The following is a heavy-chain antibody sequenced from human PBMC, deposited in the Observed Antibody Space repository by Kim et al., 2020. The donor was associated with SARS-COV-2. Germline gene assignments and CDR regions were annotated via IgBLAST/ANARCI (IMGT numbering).Heavy chain of an antibody. V-gene: IGHV4-34*01. J-gene: IGHJ4*02. CDR1: GGSFSGYY. D-gene: IGHD6-13*01. Sequence: SETLSLTCAVYGGSFSGYYWSWIRQPPGKGLEWIGEINHSGSTNYNPSLKSRVTISVDTSKNQFSLKLSSVTAADTAVYYCASYIIAAAGTQGEYYFDYWGQGTLVTVSS. CDR2: INHSGST. CDR3: ASYIIAAAGTQGEYYFDY.